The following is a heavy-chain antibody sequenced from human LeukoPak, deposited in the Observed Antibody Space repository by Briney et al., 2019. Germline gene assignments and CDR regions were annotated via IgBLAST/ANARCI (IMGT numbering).Heavy chain of an antibody. D-gene: IGHD6-19*01. CDR2: IYYSGST. J-gene: IGHJ4*02. CDR1: GGFISSCGYY. CDR3: ASRGSGWYFDY. V-gene: IGHV4-31*03. Sequence: SETLSLTCTVSGGFISSCGYYWSWIRQHPGKGLEWIGYIYYSGSTYYNPSLKSRVTISVDTSKNQFSLKLSSVTAADTAVYYCASRGSGWYFDYWGQGTLVTVSS.